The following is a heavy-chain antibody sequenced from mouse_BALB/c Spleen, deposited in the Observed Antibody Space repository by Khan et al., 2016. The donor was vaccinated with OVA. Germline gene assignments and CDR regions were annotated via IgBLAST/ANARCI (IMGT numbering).Heavy chain of an antibody. CDR1: GYTFSNYW. J-gene: IGHJ2*01. CDR2: INPSSGHT. CDR3: ARDRIDY. V-gene: IGHV1-4*01. Sequence: QVQLQQSGAELATPGASVKMSCKASGYTFSNYWIHWVKQRPGQGLEWIGYINPSSGHTYYNQTFNDKATLTTDKSSSTAYMKLSSLTSEDSAVYYCARDRIDYWGQGTTLTVSS.